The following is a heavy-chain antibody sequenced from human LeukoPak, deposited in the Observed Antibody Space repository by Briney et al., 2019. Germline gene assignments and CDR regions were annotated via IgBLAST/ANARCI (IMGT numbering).Heavy chain of an antibody. J-gene: IGHJ4*02. Sequence: SETLSLTCTVSGGSISSGGYYWSWIRQPPGKGLEWIGYIYHSGSTYYNPSLKSRVTISVDRSKNRFSLKLSSVTAADTAVYYCARVKLLWFGELSKITDYWGQGTLVTVSS. D-gene: IGHD3-10*01. V-gene: IGHV4-30-2*01. CDR3: ARVKLLWFGELSKITDY. CDR2: IYHSGST. CDR1: GGSISSGGYY.